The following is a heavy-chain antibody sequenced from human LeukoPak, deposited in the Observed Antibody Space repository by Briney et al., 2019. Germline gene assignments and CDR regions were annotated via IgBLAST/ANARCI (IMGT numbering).Heavy chain of an antibody. CDR2: IYYSGST. CDR1: GGSISSSSYY. J-gene: IGHJ4*02. Sequence: SETLSLTCTVSGGSISSSSYYWGWIRQPPGKGLEWIGSIYYSGSTYYNPSLKSRVTISVDTSKNQFSLKLSSVTAADTAVYYCARDLYSSGTLWGQGTLVTVSS. CDR3: ARDLYSSGTL. D-gene: IGHD6-19*01. V-gene: IGHV4-39*02.